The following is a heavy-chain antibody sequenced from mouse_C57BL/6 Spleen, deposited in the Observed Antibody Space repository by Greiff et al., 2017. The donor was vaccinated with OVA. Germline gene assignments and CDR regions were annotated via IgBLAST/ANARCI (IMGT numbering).Heavy chain of an antibody. D-gene: IGHD2-4*01. CDR3: TTGGLRRGNFDY. CDR2: IDPENGDT. Sequence: EVQLQQSGAELVRPGASVKLSCTASGFNIKDDYMHWVKQRPEQGLEWIGWIDPENGDTEYASKFQGKATITADTSSNTAYLQLSSLTSEDTAVYYCTTGGLRRGNFDYWGQGTTLTVSS. CDR1: GFNIKDDY. J-gene: IGHJ2*01. V-gene: IGHV14-4*01.